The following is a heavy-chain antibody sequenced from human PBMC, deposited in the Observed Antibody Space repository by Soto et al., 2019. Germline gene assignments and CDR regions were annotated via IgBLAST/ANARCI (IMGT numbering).Heavy chain of an antibody. CDR3: ARAPVAARFDF. J-gene: IGHJ4*02. Sequence: LSLTCVVSGGSISISNWWSWVRQSPGKGLEWIGEIYHKGTINYNPSLKSRATISVDKAKNHVLLNLTSMTAADTAVYFCARAPVAARFDFWGQGTLVTSPQ. D-gene: IGHD6-19*01. CDR2: IYHKGTI. CDR1: GGSISISNW. V-gene: IGHV4-4*01.